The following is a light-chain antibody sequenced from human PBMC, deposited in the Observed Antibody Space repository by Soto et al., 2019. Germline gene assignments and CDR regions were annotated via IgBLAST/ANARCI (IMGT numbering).Light chain of an antibody. CDR1: QSVSSN. Sequence: EIVMTQSPATLSVSPGERATLSCRASQSVSSNLAWYQQKPGQAPRLLIYGASTMATGIPARFSGSGSGTEFTLTIGSLQSEDFAVYYCQQYNNWPPWTFGQGTKVEIK. V-gene: IGKV3-15*01. CDR3: QQYNNWPPWT. CDR2: GAS. J-gene: IGKJ1*01.